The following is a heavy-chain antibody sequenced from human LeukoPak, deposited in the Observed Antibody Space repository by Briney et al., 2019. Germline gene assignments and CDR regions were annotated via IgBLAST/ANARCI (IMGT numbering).Heavy chain of an antibody. J-gene: IGHJ3*02. CDR2: INANSGGT. CDR3: ARDQDPGAFDI. CDR1: GDTFSVYY. Sequence: ASVKVSCKSSGDTFSVYYLHWVRQAPGQGLEWMGWINANSGGTNYAQNLQGRVTMTTDTSTNTAYMELRSLRSDDTAVYYCARDQDPGAFDIWGQGTMVTVSS. V-gene: IGHV1-2*02.